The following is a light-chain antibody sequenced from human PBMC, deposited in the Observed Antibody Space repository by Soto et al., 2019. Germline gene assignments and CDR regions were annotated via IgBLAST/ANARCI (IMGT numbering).Light chain of an antibody. J-gene: IGLJ3*02. Sequence: QPVLTQPPSASGTPGQRVTISCSGSSSNIGSNTVNWYQQLSGTAPKLLIYSNNQRPSGVPDRFSGSKSGTSASLAISGPQSEDEADYYCAAWDDSLNGWVFGGGTKLTVL. CDR2: SNN. CDR1: SSNIGSNT. CDR3: AAWDDSLNGWV. V-gene: IGLV1-44*01.